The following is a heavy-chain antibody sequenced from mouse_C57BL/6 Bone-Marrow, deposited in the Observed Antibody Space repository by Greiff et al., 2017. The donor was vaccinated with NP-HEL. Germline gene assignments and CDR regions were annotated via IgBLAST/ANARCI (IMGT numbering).Heavy chain of an antibody. D-gene: IGHD1-1*01. CDR1: GFTFSSYG. CDR2: ISSGGSYT. J-gene: IGHJ2*01. CDR3: ARRGYYGSSSDY. Sequence: EVKLMESGGDLVKPGESLKLSCAASGFTFSSYGMSWVRQTPDKRLEWVATISSGGSYTYYPDSVKGRFTLSRDNAKNTLYLQMSRLKSEDAAMYYCARRGYYGSSSDYWGQGTTLTVSS. V-gene: IGHV5-6*02.